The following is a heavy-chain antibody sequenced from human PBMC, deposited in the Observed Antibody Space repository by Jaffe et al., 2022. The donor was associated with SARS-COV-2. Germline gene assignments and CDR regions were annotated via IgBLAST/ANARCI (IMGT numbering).Heavy chain of an antibody. Sequence: EVQLVQSGAEVKKPGESLKISCKGSGYSFSNYWIAWVRQMPGKGLEWMGIIYPDDADTRYSPSFQGQVTISADKSISTAYLQWSSLKASDTATYYCARRVYDSSGYAPYYSDYWGQGTLVTVSS. D-gene: IGHD3-22*01. CDR1: GYSFSNYW. V-gene: IGHV5-51*01. CDR3: ARRVYDSSGYAPYYSDY. J-gene: IGHJ4*02. CDR2: IYPDDADT.